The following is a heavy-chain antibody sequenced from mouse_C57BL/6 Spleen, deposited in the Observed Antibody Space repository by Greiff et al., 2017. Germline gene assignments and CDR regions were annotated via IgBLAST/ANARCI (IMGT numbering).Heavy chain of an antibody. CDR1: GYTFTSYW. J-gene: IGHJ4*01. CDR2: IDPSDSET. CDR3: ARDYGSSYYYAMDY. V-gene: IGHV1-52*01. D-gene: IGHD1-1*01. Sequence: VQLQQPGAELVRPGSSVKLSCKASGYTFTSYWMHWVKQRPIQGLEWIGNIDPSDSETHYNQKFKDKATLTVDKSSSTAYMQLSSLTSEASAVYYCARDYGSSYYYAMDYWGQGTSVTVSS.